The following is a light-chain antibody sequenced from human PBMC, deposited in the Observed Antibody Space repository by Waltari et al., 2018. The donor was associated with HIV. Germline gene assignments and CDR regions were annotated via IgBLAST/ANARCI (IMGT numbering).Light chain of an antibody. CDR2: EVT. CDR1: NSHLGTYDY. Sequence: QSALTQPPSASGSPGQSVTLSCTGTNSHLGTYDYVSWYQQHPGKAPKLVISEVTKRPSGVSDRFSGSKSGNTAFLTVSGLQAEDEADYYCSSFANRDGFYVLFGGGTRLTVL. CDR3: SSFANRDGFYVL. J-gene: IGLJ2*01. V-gene: IGLV2-8*01.